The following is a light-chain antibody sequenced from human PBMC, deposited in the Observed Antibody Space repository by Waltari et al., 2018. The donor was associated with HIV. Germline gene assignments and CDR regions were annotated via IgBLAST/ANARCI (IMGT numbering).Light chain of an antibody. V-gene: IGLV4-69*01. CDR2: LNSDGSH. CDR3: QTWDTGIGV. Sequence: QLVLTQSPSASASLGASVKLTCTLSRGHSSYATDWRQQQPERGPRYLMRLNSDGSHRKGDGIPDRFSGSSSGAERYLTISSLQSEDEADYYCQTWDTGIGVFGRGTQLTVL. CDR1: RGHSSYA. J-gene: IGLJ3*02.